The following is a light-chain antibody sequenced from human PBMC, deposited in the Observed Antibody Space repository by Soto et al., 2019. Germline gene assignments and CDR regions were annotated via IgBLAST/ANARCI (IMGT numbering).Light chain of an antibody. CDR1: QDFSSH. Sequence: EIVMTQSPATLSVSPGDRATLSCRSSQDFSSHVAWYQQRPGQAPRLLINAASIRATDTPDRISGSGSGTEFTLTISSLQSEDLAVYYCQQYNKWPWAFGQGTKVDI. CDR2: AAS. CDR3: QQYNKWPWA. V-gene: IGKV3-15*01. J-gene: IGKJ1*01.